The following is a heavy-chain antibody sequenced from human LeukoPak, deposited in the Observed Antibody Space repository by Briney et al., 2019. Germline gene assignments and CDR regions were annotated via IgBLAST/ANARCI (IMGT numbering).Heavy chain of an antibody. CDR1: GGSVSSGSYY. J-gene: IGHJ4*02. CDR2: IYYSGNT. CDR3: ARQFHSGSGISSYFDY. V-gene: IGHV4-61*01. Sequence: KTSETLSLTCIVSGGSVSSGSYYWSWIRQPPGEGLKWIGYIYYSGNTKYNPSLKSRVTISVDMSKNQFSLKLSSVTAADTAVYYCARQFHSGSGISSYFDYWGQGALVTVSS. D-gene: IGHD1-26*01.